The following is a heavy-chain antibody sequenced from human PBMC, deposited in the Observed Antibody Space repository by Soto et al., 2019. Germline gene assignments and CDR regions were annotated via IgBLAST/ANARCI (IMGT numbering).Heavy chain of an antibody. V-gene: IGHV4-61*01. D-gene: IGHD1-26*01. CDR2: IYYSGST. Sequence: ETLSLTCTVSGGSVSSGSYYWSWIRQPPGKGLEWIGHIYYSGSTNYNSSLKSRVTISVDTSKNQFSLKLTSVTAADTAVYYCARLRMGEWELPQYYFDYWGQGTLVTVSS. CDR1: GGSVSSGSYY. J-gene: IGHJ4*02. CDR3: ARLRMGEWELPQYYFDY.